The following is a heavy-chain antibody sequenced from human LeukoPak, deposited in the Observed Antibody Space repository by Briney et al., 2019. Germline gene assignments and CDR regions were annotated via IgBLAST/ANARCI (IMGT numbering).Heavy chain of an antibody. CDR3: ARFGPFGVVPLGFDP. CDR1: GYSFTDYY. CDR2: INPNSGGT. J-gene: IGHJ5*02. Sequence: ASVKVSCKTSGYSFTDYYIHWVRQAPGQGLEWMGWINPNSGGTNYAQKFQGRVTMTRDTSINTAYMELSRLRSDDTAVYYCARFGPFGVVPLGFDPRGEGTLVTVSS. D-gene: IGHD3-3*01. V-gene: IGHV1-2*02.